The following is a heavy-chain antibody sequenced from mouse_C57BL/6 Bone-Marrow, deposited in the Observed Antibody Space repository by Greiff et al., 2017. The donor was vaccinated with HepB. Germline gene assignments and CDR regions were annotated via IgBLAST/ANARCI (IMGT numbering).Heavy chain of an antibody. D-gene: IGHD2-3*01. CDR2: IDPETGGT. CDR1: GYTFTDYE. CDR3: TRSDDGYYGYWFAY. V-gene: IGHV1-15*01. Sequence: QVQLQQSGAELVRPGASVTLSCKASGYTFTDYEMHWVKQTPVHGLEWIGAIDPETGGTAYNQKFKGKAILTADKSSSTAYMELRSLTSEDSAVYYCTRSDDGYYGYWFAYWGQGTRVTVSA. J-gene: IGHJ3*01.